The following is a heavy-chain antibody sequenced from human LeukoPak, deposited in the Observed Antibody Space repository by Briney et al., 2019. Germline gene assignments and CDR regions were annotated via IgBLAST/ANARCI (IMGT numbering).Heavy chain of an antibody. CDR1: GFTFSRYG. CDR2: ISDTGGST. V-gene: IGHV3-23*01. Sequence: GGSLRLSCAASGFTFSRYGMPWVRQAPGKGLEWVSTISDTGGSTYYPDSVKDRFTISRDNSKNTLYLQMNGLRAEDTAIYYCATGAYFDHWGQGTLVTVSS. CDR3: ATGAYFDH. J-gene: IGHJ4*02.